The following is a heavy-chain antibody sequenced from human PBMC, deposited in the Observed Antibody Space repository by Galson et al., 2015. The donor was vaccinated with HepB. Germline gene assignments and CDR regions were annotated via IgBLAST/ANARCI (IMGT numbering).Heavy chain of an antibody. CDR1: GFTSGRYW. D-gene: IGHD2-15*01. Sequence: SLRLSCAASGFTSGRYWMGWVRQAPGKGLEWVANIKEDGSDKYYVDSVKGRFTISRDNARNSLYLQMNSLRVEDTAAYYCARGGALLDHWGKGTTVTVSS. V-gene: IGHV3-7*01. CDR2: IKEDGSDK. J-gene: IGHJ6*04. CDR3: ARGGALLDH.